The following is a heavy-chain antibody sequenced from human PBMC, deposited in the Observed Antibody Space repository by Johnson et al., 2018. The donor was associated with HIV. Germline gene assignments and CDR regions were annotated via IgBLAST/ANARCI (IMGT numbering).Heavy chain of an antibody. D-gene: IGHD1-26*01. CDR3: ARQYRNSGSRTGAFDI. Sequence: MLLVESGGGVVQPGGSLRLSCAASGFTFSSYDMHWVRQATGKGLEWVSAIGTAGDTYYPGSVKGRFTISRENAKNSLYLQMNSLRAGDTAVYYCARQYRNSGSRTGAFDIWGQGTMVTVSS. CDR2: IGTAGDT. J-gene: IGHJ3*02. CDR1: GFTFSSYD. V-gene: IGHV3-13*01.